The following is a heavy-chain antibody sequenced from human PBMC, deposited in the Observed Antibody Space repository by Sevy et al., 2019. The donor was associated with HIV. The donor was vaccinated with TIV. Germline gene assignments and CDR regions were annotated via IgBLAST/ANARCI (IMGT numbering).Heavy chain of an antibody. J-gene: IGHJ3*02. Sequence: SETLSLTCTVSGGSISSYYWSWIRQPPGKGLEWIGYIYYSGSTNYNPSLKSQVTISVDTSKNQCSLKLSSVTASDTGVYYCARVPGKTYYDFWRGYVGAFDNWGQGTMLPVSS. V-gene: IGHV4-59*13. CDR3: ARVPGKTYYDFWRGYVGAFDN. CDR1: GGSISSYY. CDR2: IYYSGST. D-gene: IGHD3-3*01.